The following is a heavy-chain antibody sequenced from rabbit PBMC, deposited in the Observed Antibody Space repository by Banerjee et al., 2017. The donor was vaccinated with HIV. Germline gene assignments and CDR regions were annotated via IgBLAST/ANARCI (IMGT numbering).Heavy chain of an antibody. CDR1: GFDFSSNA. V-gene: IGHV1S40*01. CDR2: IYVGSSGST. D-gene: IGHD4-1*01. Sequence: QSLEESGGDLVKPGASLTLTCTASGFDFSSNAMCWVRQAPGKGLEWIAYIYVGSSGSTYYASWAKGRFTLSKTSSTTVTLQMTSLTAADTATYFCATGYSSAFNLWGPGTLVTVS. CDR3: ATGYSSAFNL. J-gene: IGHJ4*01.